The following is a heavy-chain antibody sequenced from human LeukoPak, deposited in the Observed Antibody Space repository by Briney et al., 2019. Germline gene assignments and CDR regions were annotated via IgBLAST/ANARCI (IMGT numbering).Heavy chain of an antibody. CDR2: IYYSGVT. CDR3: ARDGGGTEFDY. Sequence: SETLPLTCTVSGGSINSHFWSWIRQPPGKALEWMGYIYYSGVTNYNPSLKSRVTISVDTSKNQFSLRLSSVTAADTAVYYCARDGGGTEFDYWGQGTLVIVSS. V-gene: IGHV4-59*11. CDR1: GGSINSHF. J-gene: IGHJ4*02. D-gene: IGHD1-26*01.